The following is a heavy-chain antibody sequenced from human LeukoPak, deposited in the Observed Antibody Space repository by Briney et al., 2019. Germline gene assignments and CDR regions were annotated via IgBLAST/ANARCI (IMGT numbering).Heavy chain of an antibody. CDR3: ARTGYSSGLPPPTYYYYGMDV. V-gene: IGHV1-18*01. CDR1: GYTFTSYG. D-gene: IGHD6-19*01. J-gene: IGHJ6*02. CDR2: ISAYNGNT. Sequence: ASVMVSCKASGYTFTSYGISWVRQAPGQGLEWMGWISAYNGNTNYAQKLQGRVTMTTDTSTSTAYMELRSLRSDDTAVYYCARTGYSSGLPPPTYYYYGMDVWGQGTTVTVSS.